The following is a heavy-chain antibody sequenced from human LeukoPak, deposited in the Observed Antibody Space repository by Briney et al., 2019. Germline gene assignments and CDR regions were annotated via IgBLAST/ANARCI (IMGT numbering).Heavy chain of an antibody. CDR1: GYTFTSYD. CDR2: MNPNSGNT. Sequence: ASVKVSCKASGYTFTSYDINWVRQATGQGLEWMGWMNPNSGNTGYAQKFQGRVTITRNTSISTAYMELSSLRSEDTAVYYCARGQRGITMVRGAYYYYYYYMDVWGKGTTVTVS. D-gene: IGHD3-10*01. J-gene: IGHJ6*03. V-gene: IGHV1-8*03. CDR3: ARGQRGITMVRGAYYYYYYYMDV.